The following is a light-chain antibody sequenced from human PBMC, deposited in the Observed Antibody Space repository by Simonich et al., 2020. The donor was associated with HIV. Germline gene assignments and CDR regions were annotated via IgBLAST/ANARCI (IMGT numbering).Light chain of an antibody. CDR1: QSDSSN. J-gene: IGKJ4*01. CDR2: SAS. CDR3: QQYNNRPLT. Sequence: EIVMTQSPATLSVSPGERATLSCRARQSDSSNIAWNQQKPGQAPRLLIYSASTRATGIPAKFSGSWSGTEFTLTISSMQSEDIAVYYCQQYNNRPLTFGGGTKVEIK. V-gene: IGKV3-15*01.